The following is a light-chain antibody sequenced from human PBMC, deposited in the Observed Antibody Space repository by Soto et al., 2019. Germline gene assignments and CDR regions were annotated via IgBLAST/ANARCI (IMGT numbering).Light chain of an antibody. V-gene: IGKV3-20*01. Sequence: EIVLTQSPGTLSLSPGERATLSCRASQSVSSSYLAWYQQKPGQAPRLLIYGASSRATGIPDRFSGSGSGTEFTLTISRLEPEDFAVYFCQQYGSSRAFGQGTKVDIK. CDR2: GAS. J-gene: IGKJ1*01. CDR1: QSVSSSY. CDR3: QQYGSSRA.